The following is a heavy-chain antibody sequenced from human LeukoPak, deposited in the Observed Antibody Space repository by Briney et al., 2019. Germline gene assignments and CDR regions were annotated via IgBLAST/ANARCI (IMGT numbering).Heavy chain of an antibody. CDR1: GFTFSSYA. D-gene: IGHD1-1*01. Sequence: GGSLRLSCAASGFTFSSYAMSWVRQAPGKGLEWVSAISDSGGSTYYADSVKGRFSISRDNSKNTLYLQMNSLRAEDTAVYYCAKELGERDATTYYFDYWGQGSLVTVSS. CDR2: ISDSGGST. CDR3: AKELGERDATTYYFDY. J-gene: IGHJ4*02. V-gene: IGHV3-23*01.